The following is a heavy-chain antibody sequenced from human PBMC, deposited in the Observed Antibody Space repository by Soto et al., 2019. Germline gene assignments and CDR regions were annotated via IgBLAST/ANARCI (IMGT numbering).Heavy chain of an antibody. D-gene: IGHD3-3*01. CDR3: ARGGDEYDFWSGFYFDY. CDR2: IYYSGST. V-gene: IGHV4-31*03. Sequence: QVQLQESGPGLVKPSQTLSLTCTVSGGSISSGGYYWSWIRQHPGKGLEWIGYIYYSGSTYYNPSLKSRVTTSVDTSKNQFSLKLSSVTAADTAVYYCARGGDEYDFWSGFYFDYWGQGTLVTVSS. CDR1: GGSISSGGYY. J-gene: IGHJ4*02.